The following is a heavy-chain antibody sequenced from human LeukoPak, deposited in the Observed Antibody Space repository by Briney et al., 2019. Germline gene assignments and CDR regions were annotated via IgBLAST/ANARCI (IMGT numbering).Heavy chain of an antibody. D-gene: IGHD2-15*01. Sequence: SETLSLTCAVYGGSFSGYYWSWIRQPPGKGLEWIGYIYYSGSTNYNPSLKSRVTISVDTSKNQFSLKLSSVTAADTAVYYCALGYCSGGSCFLGTSSAFDIWGQGTMVTVSS. CDR3: ALGYCSGGSCFLGTSSAFDI. CDR1: GGSFSGYY. J-gene: IGHJ3*02. CDR2: IYYSGST. V-gene: IGHV4-59*08.